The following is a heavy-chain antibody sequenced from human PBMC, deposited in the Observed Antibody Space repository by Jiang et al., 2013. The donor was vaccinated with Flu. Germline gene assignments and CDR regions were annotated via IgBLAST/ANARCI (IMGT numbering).Heavy chain of an antibody. V-gene: IGHV3-9*01. CDR2: ISENSDRV. Sequence: QLVESGGGLAQPGTSLRLSCAVSGFPFDDYAMHWVRQIPGKGLEWVSSISENSDRVDYADSVQGRFIISRDNAKKSLSLQMNNLKTEDTALYYCTKDFGNLSDLWDAFDIWGLGTRVTVSS. CDR1: GFPFDDYA. CDR3: TKDFGNLSDLWDAFDI. J-gene: IGHJ3*02. D-gene: IGHD3-3*01.